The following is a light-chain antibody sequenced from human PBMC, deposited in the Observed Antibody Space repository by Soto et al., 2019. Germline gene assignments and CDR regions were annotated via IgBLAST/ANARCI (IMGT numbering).Light chain of an antibody. CDR1: QGISSY. V-gene: IGKV1-8*01. CDR2: AAS. CDR3: QQYYSYPPIT. J-gene: IGKJ5*01. Sequence: ASQMTQSPSSLSASEGDRVTITCRASQGISSYLAWYQQKPGKAPKLLIYAASTLQSGVPSRFSGSGSGTDFTLTISCLQSEDFATYYCQQYYSYPPITFGQGTRLEIK.